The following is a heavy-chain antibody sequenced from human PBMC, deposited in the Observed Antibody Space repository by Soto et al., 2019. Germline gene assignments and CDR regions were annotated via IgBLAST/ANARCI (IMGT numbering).Heavy chain of an antibody. CDR3: EREIAGYFDRISGGFYYGMDV. V-gene: IGHV3-33*01. CDR1: GFTFSSYG. CDR2: IWYDGSNK. J-gene: IGHJ6*02. D-gene: IGHD3-9*01. Sequence: GGSLRLSCAASGFTFSSYGMHWVRQAPGKGLEWVAVIWYDGSNKYYADSVKGRFTVSRDNSKNTLYLQMNSLRAEDTAVYYCEREIAGYFDRISGGFYYGMDVWGQGTTVTVSS.